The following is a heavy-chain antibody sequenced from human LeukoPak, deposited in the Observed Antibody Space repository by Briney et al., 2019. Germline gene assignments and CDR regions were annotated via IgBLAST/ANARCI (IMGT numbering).Heavy chain of an antibody. CDR1: GYTFTSYY. CDR2: IDPSGGST. V-gene: IGHV1-46*01. D-gene: IGHD3-22*01. J-gene: IGHJ4*02. Sequence: ASVKVSCKASGYTFTSYYMHWVRQAPGQGLEWMGIIDPSGGSTSYAQKFQGRVTMTRDMSTSTVYMELSSLRSEDMAVYYCARVGVVEARTLGYWGQGTLVTVSS. CDR3: ARVGVVEARTLGY.